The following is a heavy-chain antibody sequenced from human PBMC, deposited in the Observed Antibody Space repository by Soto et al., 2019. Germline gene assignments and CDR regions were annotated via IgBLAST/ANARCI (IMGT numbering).Heavy chain of an antibody. CDR2: IDPSDSST. CDR1: GYTFTSYW. J-gene: IGHJ4*02. CDR3: AATGYTYGYHFDH. V-gene: IGHV5-10-1*01. Sequence: WESLKISCKASGYTFTSYWITWVRQMPGKGLEWMGRIDPSDSSTKYSPSFQGHVTISTDKSITTAHLQWTSLKVSDTAIYYCAATGYTYGYHFDHWGQGTQVTVSS. D-gene: IGHD5-18*01.